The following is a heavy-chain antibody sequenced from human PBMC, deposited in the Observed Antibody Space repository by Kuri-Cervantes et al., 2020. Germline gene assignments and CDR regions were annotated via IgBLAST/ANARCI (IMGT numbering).Heavy chain of an antibody. CDR1: AFTFSSYA. J-gene: IGHJ4*02. D-gene: IGHD2-15*01. CDR3: ARDSQRGPRGGSCTDY. Sequence: LSLTCAASAFTFSSYAMHWVRQAPGKGLEWVAVISDDGSKKYYADSVRGRFTISRDNAKNSLYLQMNSLRAEDTAVYYCARDSQRGPRGGSCTDYWGQGTLVTVSS. CDR2: ISDDGSKK. V-gene: IGHV3-30-3*01.